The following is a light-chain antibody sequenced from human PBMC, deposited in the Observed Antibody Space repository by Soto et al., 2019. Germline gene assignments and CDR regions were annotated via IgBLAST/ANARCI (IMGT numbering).Light chain of an antibody. V-gene: IGLV2-14*01. J-gene: IGLJ1*01. CDR3: SSYTSSSTYV. Sequence: QSVLAQPASVSGSPGQSITISCTGTSSDVGGYNYVSWYQQHPGKAPKLMIYDVSNRPSGVSNRFSGSKSGSTASLTISGLQAADEADYYCSSYTSSSTYVFGTGTKVTVL. CDR1: SSDVGGYNY. CDR2: DVS.